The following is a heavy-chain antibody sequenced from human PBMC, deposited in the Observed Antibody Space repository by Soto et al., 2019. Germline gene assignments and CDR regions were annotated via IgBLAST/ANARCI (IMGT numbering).Heavy chain of an antibody. D-gene: IGHD5-12*01. V-gene: IGHV1-69*02. CDR1: GGTFSSYT. CDR2: ISHSLGRP. J-gene: IGHJ4*02. CDR3: ARLGVTSAYDL. Sequence: QVQLVQSGAEVKKSGSSVKVSCKASGGTFSSYTINWVRQAPGQGLEWMGRISHSLGRPNYAQKFQGRVTVTADKSTSTAYMELSSLRSEDTAVFYCARLGVTSAYDLWGQGTLVTVSS.